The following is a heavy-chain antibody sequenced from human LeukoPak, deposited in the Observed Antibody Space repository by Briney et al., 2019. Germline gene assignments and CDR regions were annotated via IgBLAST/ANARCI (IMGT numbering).Heavy chain of an antibody. D-gene: IGHD3-16*02. CDR2: ISANSGKT. CDR3: ARDKNYRFDY. CDR1: GYTFTDNG. V-gene: IGHV1-18*01. J-gene: IGHJ4*02. Sequence: GASVKVSCKASGYTFTDNGISWVRQAPGEGLEWMGWISANSGKTNYAQRFQGRVTMTRETSSSTVYMELRSLRSDDTAVYFCARDKNYRFDYWGQETLVSVTS.